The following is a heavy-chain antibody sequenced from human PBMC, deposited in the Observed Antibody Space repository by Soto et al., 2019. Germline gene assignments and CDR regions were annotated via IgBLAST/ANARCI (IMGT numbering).Heavy chain of an antibody. D-gene: IGHD5-12*01. CDR2: ISAYNGNT. CDR3: ARRGGRGYSGYGSGDYYGMDV. CDR1: GYTFTSYG. J-gene: IGHJ6*02. Sequence: VASVKVSCKASGYTFTSYGISWVRQAPGQGLEWMGWISAYNGNTNYAQKLQGRVTMTTDTSTSTAYMELRSLRSDDTAVYYCARRGGRGYSGYGSGDYYGMDVWGQGTTVTVSS. V-gene: IGHV1-18*01.